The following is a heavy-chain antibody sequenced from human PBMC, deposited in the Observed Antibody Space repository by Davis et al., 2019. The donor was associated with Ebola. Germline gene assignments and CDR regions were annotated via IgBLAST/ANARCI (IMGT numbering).Heavy chain of an antibody. V-gene: IGHV3-23*01. CDR3: ARWMYSSSFGADY. CDR1: GFTSSSFA. Sequence: GESLKISCAASGFTSSSFAMSWVRQAPGKGLEWVSGVSGSGSITYYADSVKGRFTISRDNSKNTLYLQMNSLRAEDTAVYYCARWMYSSSFGADYWGQGTLVTVSS. J-gene: IGHJ4*02. D-gene: IGHD6-6*01. CDR2: VSGSGSIT.